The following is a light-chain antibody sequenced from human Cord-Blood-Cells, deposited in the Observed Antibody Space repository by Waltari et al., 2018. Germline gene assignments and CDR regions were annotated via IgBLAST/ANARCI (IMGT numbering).Light chain of an antibody. CDR3: QQSYSTPYT. V-gene: IGKV1-39*01. CDR2: AAS. J-gene: IGKJ2*01. Sequence: IQMPHSPSSLSASVRDRVPITCRASQSISSYLNWYQQKPGKAPKLLIYAASSLQSGVPSRFSGSGSGTDFTLTISSLQPEDFATYYCQQSYSTPYTFGQGTKLEIK. CDR1: QSISSY.